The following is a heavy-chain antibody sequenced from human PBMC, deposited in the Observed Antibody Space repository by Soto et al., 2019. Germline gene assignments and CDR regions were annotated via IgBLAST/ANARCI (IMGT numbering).Heavy chain of an antibody. CDR1: GFTFSSYA. Sequence: PGGSLRLSCAASGFTFSSYAMSWVRQAPGKGLEWVSAISGSGGSTYYADSMKGRFTISRGNSKNTLYLQMNSLRAEDTAVYYCAKVGHGDLPYNWFDPWGQGTLVTVSS. V-gene: IGHV3-23*01. CDR3: AKVGHGDLPYNWFDP. D-gene: IGHD4-17*01. CDR2: ISGSGGST. J-gene: IGHJ5*02.